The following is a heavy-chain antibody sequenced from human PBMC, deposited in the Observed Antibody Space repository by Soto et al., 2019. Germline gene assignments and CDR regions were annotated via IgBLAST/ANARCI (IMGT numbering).Heavy chain of an antibody. J-gene: IGHJ2*01. CDR1: GFTFSSYA. V-gene: IGHV3-64*01. CDR3: ARLTTTVTTTGWYFDL. Sequence: EVQLVASGGGLVQPGGSLRLSCAASGFTFSSYAMHWVRQAPGKGLEYVSAISSNGGSTYYANSVKGRFTISRDNSKNTLYLQMGSLRAEDMAVYYCARLTTTVTTTGWYFDLWGRGTLVTVSS. D-gene: IGHD4-17*01. CDR2: ISSNGGST.